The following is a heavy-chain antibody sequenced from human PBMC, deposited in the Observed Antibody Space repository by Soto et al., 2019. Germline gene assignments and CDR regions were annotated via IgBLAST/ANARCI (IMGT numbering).Heavy chain of an antibody. D-gene: IGHD3-10*01. V-gene: IGHV6-1*01. CDR2: TYYRSKWFN. CDR3: ARTRRGHGVKYIDF. J-gene: IGHJ4*02. Sequence: PSQTLSLTCAISGDSVSSNSAAWNWIRQSPSRGLEWLGRTYYRSKWFNDHAISVKSRIAINPDTSKNHFSLQLNSVTPDDTAVYYCARTRRGHGVKYIDFWGQGTLVTVSS. CDR1: GDSVSSNSAA.